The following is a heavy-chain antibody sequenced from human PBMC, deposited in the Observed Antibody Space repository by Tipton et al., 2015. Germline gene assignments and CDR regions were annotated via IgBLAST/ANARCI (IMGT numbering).Heavy chain of an antibody. Sequence: SLRLSCAASGFTFSSYSMNWVRQAPGKGLEWVAVIWYDGSNRLYADSVKGRFTISRDNSKNTLYLQMNSLRAEDTAVYYCAKVSRFGSDSSGYYYFDYWGQGTRVTVSS. J-gene: IGHJ4*02. CDR2: IWYDGSNR. D-gene: IGHD3-22*01. CDR1: GFTFSSYS. V-gene: IGHV3-33*06. CDR3: AKVSRFGSDSSGYYYFDY.